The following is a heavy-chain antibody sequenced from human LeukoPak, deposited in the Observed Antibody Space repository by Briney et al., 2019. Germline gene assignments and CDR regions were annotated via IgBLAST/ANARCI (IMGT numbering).Heavy chain of an antibody. V-gene: IGHV3-73*01. CDR2: IGSKANSYAT. Sequence: GGSVKLSCAASGFTFSGSAMHWVRQASGKGLEWVGRIGSKANSYATAYAASVKGRFTISRDDSKNTAYLQMNSLKTEDTAVYYCTRRSITIFGVVTDWYFDLWGRGTLVTVSS. D-gene: IGHD3-3*01. CDR3: TRRSITIFGVVTDWYFDL. J-gene: IGHJ2*01. CDR1: GFTFSGSA.